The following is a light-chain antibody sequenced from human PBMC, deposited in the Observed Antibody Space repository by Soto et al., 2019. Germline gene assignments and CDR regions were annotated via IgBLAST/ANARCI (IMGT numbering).Light chain of an antibody. CDR3: QKYNSAPLT. Sequence: DIQMTQAPSSLSASVGDRVTINCRASQGISNSLAGYQQNPGNVPKLLIYAASTLQSGVPSRFSGSGSGTDFTLTISILQPEDVATYYCQKYNSAPLTFGQGKRL. V-gene: IGKV1-27*01. CDR2: AAS. CDR1: QGISNS. J-gene: IGKJ5*01.